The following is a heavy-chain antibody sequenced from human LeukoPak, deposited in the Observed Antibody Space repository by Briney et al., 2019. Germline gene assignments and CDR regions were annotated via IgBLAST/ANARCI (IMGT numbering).Heavy chain of an antibody. V-gene: IGHV1-46*01. CDR2: INPSGGST. CDR1: GYTFTSYY. Sequence: ASVKVSCKASGYTFTSYYMHWVRQAPGQGLEWMGIINPSGGSTSYAQKFQGRVTMTRDTSTSTVYMELSSLRSEDTAVYYCARGAGYCSAGSCYSNAHMDVWGQGTTVTVSS. CDR3: ARGAGYCSAGSCYSNAHMDV. D-gene: IGHD2-15*01. J-gene: IGHJ6*02.